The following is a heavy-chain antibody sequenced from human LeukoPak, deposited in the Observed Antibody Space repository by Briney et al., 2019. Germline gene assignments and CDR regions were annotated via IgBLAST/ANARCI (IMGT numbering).Heavy chain of an antibody. CDR2: MNPNSGNT. Sequence: ASVKVSCKASGYTFTGYYMHWVRQAPGQGLEWMGWMNPNSGNTGYAQKFQGRVTMTRNTSISTAYMELSSLRSEDTAVYYCARGGLDPMVDWFDPWGQGTLVTVSS. CDR1: GYTFTGYY. CDR3: ARGGLDPMVDWFDP. J-gene: IGHJ5*02. V-gene: IGHV1-8*02. D-gene: IGHD3/OR15-3a*01.